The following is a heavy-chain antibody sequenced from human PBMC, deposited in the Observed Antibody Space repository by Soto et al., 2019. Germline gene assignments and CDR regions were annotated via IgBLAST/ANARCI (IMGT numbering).Heavy chain of an antibody. V-gene: IGHV3-30-3*01. CDR3: ARGLETATVFDS. CDR2: ISFDGSKK. D-gene: IGHD1-1*01. CDR1: GFTFSRYA. Sequence: GGSLRLSCVASGFTFSRYAMHWVRQAPGKGLEWVAVISFDGSKKYTADSVKGRFTIFRDNSRNTLYLQMNSLRLDDTAVYYCARGLETATVFDSWGQGTPVTVSS. J-gene: IGHJ4*02.